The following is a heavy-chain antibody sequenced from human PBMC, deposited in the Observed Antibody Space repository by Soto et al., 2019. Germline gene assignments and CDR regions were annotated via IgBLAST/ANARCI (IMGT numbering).Heavy chain of an antibody. J-gene: IGHJ6*03. Sequence: GGSLRLSCAASGFTFSDYYMSWIRQAPGKGLEWVSYISSSGSTIYYADSVKGRFTISRDNAKNSLYLQMNSLRAEDTAVYYCAIDRDIVVVPAAQIVPYYYYYMDVWGKGTTVTVSS. V-gene: IGHV3-11*01. CDR1: GFTFSDYY. D-gene: IGHD2-2*01. CDR3: AIDRDIVVVPAAQIVPYYYYYMDV. CDR2: ISSSGSTI.